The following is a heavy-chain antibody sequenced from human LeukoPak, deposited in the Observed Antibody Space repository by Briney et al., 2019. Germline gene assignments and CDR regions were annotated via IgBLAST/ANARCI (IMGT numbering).Heavy chain of an antibody. V-gene: IGHV1-69*04. J-gene: IGHJ5*02. CDR2: IIPILGIA. Sequence: ASVTVSCKASGGTFSSYAISWVRQAPGQGLEWMGRIIPILGIANYAQKFQGRVTITADKSTSTAYMELSSLRSEDTAVYYCARDPRGYSYAAGLNWFDPWGQGTLVTVSS. D-gene: IGHD5-18*01. CDR1: GGTFSSYA. CDR3: ARDPRGYSYAAGLNWFDP.